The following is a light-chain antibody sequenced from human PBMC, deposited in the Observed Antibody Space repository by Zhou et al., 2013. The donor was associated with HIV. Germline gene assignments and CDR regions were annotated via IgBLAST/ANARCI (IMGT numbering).Light chain of an antibody. CDR3: QQYDDLPLT. V-gene: IGKV1-33*01. Sequence: DVQMTQSPSSLSASVGDRVSVTCQASRDISVYLNWYHQKPGKAPKLLIFDTSKLEEGVPSRFRGSGSGTSFTFTITNLQPEDTGIYFCQQYDDLPLTFGGGTKVEVK. CDR1: RDISVY. CDR2: DTS. J-gene: IGKJ4*01.